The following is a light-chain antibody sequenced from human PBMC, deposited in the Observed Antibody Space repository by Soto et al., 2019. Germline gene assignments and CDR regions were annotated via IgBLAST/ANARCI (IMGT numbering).Light chain of an antibody. CDR1: SSDIGDYNH. Sequence: SALTQPASVSGSPGQSITISCTGTSSDIGDYNHVSWYQKYPGKAPKLMIYEVNNRPSGVSNRFSGSKSGNTASLTISGLQAEDEGDYYCSSWTRTTTPWVFGGGTKLTVL. J-gene: IGLJ3*02. CDR2: EVN. CDR3: SSWTRTTTPWV. V-gene: IGLV2-14*01.